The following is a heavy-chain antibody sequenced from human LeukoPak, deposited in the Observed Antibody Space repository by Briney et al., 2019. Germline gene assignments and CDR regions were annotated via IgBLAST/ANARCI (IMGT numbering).Heavy chain of an antibody. D-gene: IGHD2-2*01. CDR2: INAGNGNI. J-gene: IGHJ6*02. CDR3: ARGYCSSTSCYMDV. CDR1: GHTSTTYA. V-gene: IGHV1-3*01. Sequence: ASVKVSCKASGHTSTTYAIHWVHQAPGQGLEWMGWINAGNGNIKYSQKLQGRVTITGDTSASTAYMELSSLRSEDTAVYYCARGYCSSTSCYMDVWGQGTTVT.